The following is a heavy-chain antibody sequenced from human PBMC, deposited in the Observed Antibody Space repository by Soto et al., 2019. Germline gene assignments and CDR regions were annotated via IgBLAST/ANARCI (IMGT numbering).Heavy chain of an antibody. Sequence: PGGSLRLSCAASGFTFSSYSMNWVRQAPGKGLEWVSYISSSSSTIYYADSVKGRFTISRDNAKNSLYLQMNSLRAEDTAVYYCARGPHKDIVVVPAAFENWFDPWGQGTLVTVSS. V-gene: IGHV3-48*01. CDR3: ARGPHKDIVVVPAAFENWFDP. J-gene: IGHJ5*02. D-gene: IGHD2-2*01. CDR1: GFTFSSYS. CDR2: ISSSSSTI.